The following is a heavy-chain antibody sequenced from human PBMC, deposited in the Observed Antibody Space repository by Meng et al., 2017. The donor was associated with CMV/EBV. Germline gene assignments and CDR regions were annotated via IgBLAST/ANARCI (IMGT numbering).Heavy chain of an antibody. CDR1: GYTFTGYY. D-gene: IGHD2-2*01. CDR3: AREVVPAAILSFRYYGMDV. V-gene: IGHV1-2*02. J-gene: IGHJ6*02. Sequence: ASVKVSCKASGYTFTGYYMHWVRQAPGQGLEWMGWINPNSGGTNYAQKLQGRVTMTRDTSISTAYMELSRLRSGDTAVYYCAREVVPAAILSFRYYGMDVWGQGTTVTVSS. CDR2: INPNSGGT.